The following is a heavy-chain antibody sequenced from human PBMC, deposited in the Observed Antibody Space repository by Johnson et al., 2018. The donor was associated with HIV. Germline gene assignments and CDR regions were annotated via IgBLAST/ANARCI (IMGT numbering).Heavy chain of an antibody. Sequence: QVQLVESGGGLVQPGESLRLSCAASGFTFSDYYMSWIRQAPGKGLEWVSYISSGGDSTYYTDSVKGRFTISRDNSKNTLYLQMNSLRADDTAVYYCALDSVDHGDYRGAFDLWGQGTMVMVSS. CDR3: ALDSVDHGDYRGAFDL. J-gene: IGHJ3*01. CDR1: GFTFSDYY. V-gene: IGHV3-11*04. D-gene: IGHD4-17*01. CDR2: ISSGGDST.